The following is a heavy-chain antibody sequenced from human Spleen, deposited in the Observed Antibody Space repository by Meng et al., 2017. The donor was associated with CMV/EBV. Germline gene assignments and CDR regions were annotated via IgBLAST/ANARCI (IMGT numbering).Heavy chain of an antibody. V-gene: IGHV3-21*01. CDR1: GFACGKYT. D-gene: IGHD7-27*01. CDR3: ALEEATGGNYFDS. CDR2: ISYSDSYT. J-gene: IGHJ4*02. Sequence: CAASGFACGKYTMNWVRQAAGKRLEWVSSISYSDSYTYYADTLNGRFTVSRDNAKNTLYLQMDSLRVEDTAVYYCALEEATGGNYFDSWGQGTLVTVSS.